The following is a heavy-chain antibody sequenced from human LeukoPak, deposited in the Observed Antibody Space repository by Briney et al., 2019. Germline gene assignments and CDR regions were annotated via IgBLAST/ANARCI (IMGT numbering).Heavy chain of an antibody. Sequence: PSETLSLTCTVSGGSISSGDYYWSWIRQPPGKGLEWIGYIYYSGSTYYNPSLKSRVTISVDTSKNQFSLKLSSVTAADTAVYYCARESGGGDSSGQNFDYWGQGTLVTVSS. CDR1: GGSISSGDYY. CDR2: IYYSGST. D-gene: IGHD3-22*01. J-gene: IGHJ4*02. CDR3: ARESGGGDSSGQNFDY. V-gene: IGHV4-30-4*01.